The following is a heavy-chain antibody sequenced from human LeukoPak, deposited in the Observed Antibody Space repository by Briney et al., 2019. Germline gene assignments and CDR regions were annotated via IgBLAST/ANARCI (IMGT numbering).Heavy chain of an antibody. CDR2: ISWNSGSI. CDR1: GFTFDDYA. D-gene: IGHD3-3*01. Sequence: GGSLRLSCAASGFTFDDYAMHWVRQAPGKGLEWVSGISWNSGSIGYADSVKGRFTISRDSAKNSLDLQMNSLRAEDTAVYYCAKFRSMARFLEWLEVDYWGQGTLVTVSS. V-gene: IGHV3-9*01. CDR3: AKFRSMARFLEWLEVDY. J-gene: IGHJ4*02.